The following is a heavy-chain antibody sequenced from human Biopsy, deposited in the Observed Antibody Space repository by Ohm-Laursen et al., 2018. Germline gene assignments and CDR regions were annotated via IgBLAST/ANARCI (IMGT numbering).Heavy chain of an antibody. Sequence: PGTLSLTCSVSGGSVGDYFLSWIRLVPGKRPEWIGYTYYRGASENNPSLRSRVTTSVDIPRNQFFLNMKSVTGADTAVYYCAAFPFSGGPAFDIWGQGTTVIVSS. V-gene: IGHV4-59*02. CDR3: AAFPFSGGPAFDI. CDR1: GGSVGDYF. J-gene: IGHJ3*02. D-gene: IGHD2/OR15-2a*01. CDR2: TYYRGAS.